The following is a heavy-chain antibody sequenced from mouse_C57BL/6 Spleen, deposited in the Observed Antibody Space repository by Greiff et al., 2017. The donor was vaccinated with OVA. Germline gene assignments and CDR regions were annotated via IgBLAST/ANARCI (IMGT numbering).Heavy chain of an antibody. D-gene: IGHD4-1*01. CDR3: GRLGELGRDFGC. Sequence: EVKLMESGGGLVKPGGSLKLSCAASGFTFSDYGMHWVRQAPEKGLEWVAYISSGSSTIYYAETVKGRFTISRDNAKNTLFLQMTSLRSEDTAMYYCGRLGELGRDFGCWGQGTLVTVSA. V-gene: IGHV5-17*01. J-gene: IGHJ3*01. CDR1: GFTFSDYG. CDR2: ISSGSSTI.